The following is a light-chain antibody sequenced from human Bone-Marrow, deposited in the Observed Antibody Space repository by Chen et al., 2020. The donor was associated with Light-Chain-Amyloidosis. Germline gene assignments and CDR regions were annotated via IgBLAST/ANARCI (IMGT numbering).Light chain of an antibody. J-gene: IGLJ2*01. CDR3: LVWDDISDHHV. V-gene: IGLV3-21*02. Sequence: SYDLTQAPLLSAAPGQTATLSCVGNDIGSKNLHWYRQRPSQAPVLIVYDDTDRPSGIPARFSGSSSGSTATLTIRGVEARDDADYYCLVWDDISDHHVVGGGTKLTVL. CDR1: DIGSKN. CDR2: DDT.